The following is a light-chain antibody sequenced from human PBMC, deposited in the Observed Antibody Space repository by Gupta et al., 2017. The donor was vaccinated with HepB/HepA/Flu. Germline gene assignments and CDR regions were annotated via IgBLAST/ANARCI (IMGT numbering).Light chain of an antibody. J-gene: IGKJ2*01. V-gene: IGKV3-15*01. CDR2: DVS. Sequence: EIVMTQSPATLSVSQGERATLSCRASQSIRNNLVWYQRKPGQTPRPLIYDVSTRATGIPARFSGSGSGTEFTLTISSLQSEDFAVYYCQQYNNWPYTFGQGTKLEIK. CDR3: QQYNNWPYT. CDR1: QSIRNN.